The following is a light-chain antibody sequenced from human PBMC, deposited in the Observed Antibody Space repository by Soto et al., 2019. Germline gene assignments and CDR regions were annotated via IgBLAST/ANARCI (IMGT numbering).Light chain of an antibody. Sequence: EIELTQSPGTLSLSPGERATLSCRASQSVSSSYLAWYQQKPGQALRLLIYGASSRATGIPDRFSGSGSWTDFSLTIGRLEPEDCAVYYCQDYGSSRTFGQGTKVDIK. CDR1: QSVSSSY. CDR2: GAS. J-gene: IGKJ1*01. CDR3: QDYGSSRT. V-gene: IGKV3-20*01.